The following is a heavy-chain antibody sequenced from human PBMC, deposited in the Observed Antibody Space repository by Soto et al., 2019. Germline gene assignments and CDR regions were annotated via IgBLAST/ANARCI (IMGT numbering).Heavy chain of an antibody. CDR1: GGSFSGYY. V-gene: IGHV4-34*01. CDR3: ARTGYSSGWCEAAFDI. CDR2: INHSGTT. D-gene: IGHD6-19*01. Sequence: LSLTCAVYGGSFSGYYWSWIRQPPGKGLEWIGEINHSGTTNYNPSLKSRVTISVDTSKNQFSLKLSSVTAADTAVYYCARTGYSSGWCEAAFDIWGQGTMVTVSS. J-gene: IGHJ3*02.